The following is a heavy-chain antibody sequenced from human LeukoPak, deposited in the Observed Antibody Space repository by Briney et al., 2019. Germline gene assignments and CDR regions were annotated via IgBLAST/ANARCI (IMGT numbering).Heavy chain of an antibody. D-gene: IGHD3-3*01. J-gene: IGHJ4*02. V-gene: IGHV7-4-1*02. CDR2: INTNTGNP. CDR3: ARGTALNLRPGYFDY. Sequence: GASVKVSCKASGYTFTGYYMHWVRQAPGQGLEWMGWINTNTGNPTYAQGFTGRFVFSLDTSVSTAYLQISSLKAEDTAVYYCARGTALNLRPGYFDYWGQGTLVTVSS. CDR1: GYTFTGYY.